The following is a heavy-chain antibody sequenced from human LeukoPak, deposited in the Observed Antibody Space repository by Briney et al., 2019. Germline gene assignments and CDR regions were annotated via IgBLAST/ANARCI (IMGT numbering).Heavy chain of an antibody. D-gene: IGHD4-17*01. CDR3: ARDRYGANFDY. J-gene: IGHJ4*02. Sequence: GGSLRLSCAASGFTFSSYEMNWVRQAPGKGLEWISYISSSGSTIYYADSVKGRFTISRDNAKNSLYLQMNSLRAEDTVVYYCARDRYGANFDYWGQGTLVTVSS. CDR2: ISSSGSTI. V-gene: IGHV3-48*03. CDR1: GFTFSSYE.